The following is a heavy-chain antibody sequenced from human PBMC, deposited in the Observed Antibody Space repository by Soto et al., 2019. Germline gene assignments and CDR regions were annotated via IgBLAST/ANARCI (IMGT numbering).Heavy chain of an antibody. CDR1: GFTVSSNY. CDR2: IYSGGST. Sequence: QPGWSLRLSCAASGFTVSSNYMSWVRQAPGKGLEWVSVIYSGGSTYYADSVKGRFTISRDNSKNTLYLQMNSLRAEDTAVYYCERDHPGTSAYYYDYGMDVWGQGTPGTVSS. D-gene: IGHD1-1*01. V-gene: IGHV3-53*01. J-gene: IGHJ6*01. CDR3: ERDHPGTSAYYYDYGMDV.